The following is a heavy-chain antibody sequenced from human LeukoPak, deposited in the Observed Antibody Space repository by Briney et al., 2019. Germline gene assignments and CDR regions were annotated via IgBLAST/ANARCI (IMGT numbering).Heavy chain of an antibody. CDR1: GFTVSRYG. J-gene: IGHJ4*02. Sequence: PGRSLKLSCSASGFTVSRYGMPWVRQTPGKGPEWVANMWAVKWSDGNDKFYADSVKGRFTISRDDSSNTLYLQMNSLRPEDTAIYYCARARDAYIHGLEHWSRGTLVTVSS. CDR2: KWSDGNDK. CDR3: ARARDAYIHGLEH. V-gene: IGHV3-33*01. D-gene: IGHD5-24*01.